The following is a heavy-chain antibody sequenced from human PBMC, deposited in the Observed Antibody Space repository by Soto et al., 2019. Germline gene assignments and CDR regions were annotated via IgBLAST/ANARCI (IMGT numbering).Heavy chain of an antibody. CDR3: AKDPYSGVLVPVAIGFDP. V-gene: IGHV3-23*01. CDR2: ISGSGGSA. D-gene: IGHD2-2*01. Sequence: GWSLRLSCASSVFTFINYAMTWVRQGPGKGLEWVSAISGSGGSAYYADSVKGRFTISRDNSKNTLYLQMNSLRADDSGVYYCAKDPYSGVLVPVAIGFDPWGPGTLVTVSS. CDR1: VFTFINYA. J-gene: IGHJ5*02.